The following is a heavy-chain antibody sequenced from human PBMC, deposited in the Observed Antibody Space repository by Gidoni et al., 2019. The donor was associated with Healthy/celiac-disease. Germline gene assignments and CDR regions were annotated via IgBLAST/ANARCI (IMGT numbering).Heavy chain of an antibody. CDR2: ISYDGSNK. CDR1: GFTFSSYG. CDR3: AKLSIAGSNDAFDI. D-gene: IGHD6-6*01. Sequence: QVQLVESGGGVVQPGRSLRLSCAASGFTFSSYGMHWVRQAPGKGLEWVAVISYDGSNKYYADSVKCRFTISRDNSKNTLYLQMNSLRAEDTAVYYCAKLSIAGSNDAFDIWGQGTMVTVSS. V-gene: IGHV3-30*18. J-gene: IGHJ3*02.